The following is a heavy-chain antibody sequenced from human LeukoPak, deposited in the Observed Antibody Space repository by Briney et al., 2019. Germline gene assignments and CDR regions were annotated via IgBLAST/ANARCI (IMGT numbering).Heavy chain of an antibody. V-gene: IGHV3-30*03. J-gene: IGHJ3*02. Sequence: GGSLRLSCVISGYTFTHYGFHWVRQAPGKALEWVAFISYDGNNKYEDSVKGRFTISRDNSKSALHLQMNGLRAEDTAVYYCARDPLDISRWTNAFDIWGQGTTVIVS. CDR3: ARDPLDISRWTNAFDI. CDR2: ISYDGNNK. D-gene: IGHD5-12*01. CDR1: GYTFTHYG.